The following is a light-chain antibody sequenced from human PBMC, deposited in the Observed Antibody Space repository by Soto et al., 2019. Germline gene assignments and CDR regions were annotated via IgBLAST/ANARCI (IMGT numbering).Light chain of an antibody. Sequence: EIVLTQSPGTLSLSPGERATLSCSASQSISSSYLAWYKQKPGQTPSLLIYGASSRATGIPDRFSGSGSGTDFTLTISRLEPEDFAVYYGQQYGSSPLTFGGGTKVDIK. CDR2: GAS. J-gene: IGKJ4*01. CDR3: QQYGSSPLT. CDR1: QSISSSY. V-gene: IGKV3-20*01.